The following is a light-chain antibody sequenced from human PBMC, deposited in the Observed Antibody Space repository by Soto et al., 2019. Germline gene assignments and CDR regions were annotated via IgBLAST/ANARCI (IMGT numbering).Light chain of an antibody. CDR1: QSVSNNY. CDR3: QQYGSSGT. V-gene: IGKV3-20*01. CDR2: GAS. J-gene: IGKJ1*01. Sequence: EIFLTQSPCTLSMSTGEIANLSRTASQSVSNNYLAWYQQKPGQAPRLLIYGASNRATGIPDRFSGSGSGTDFTLTISRLEPEDFAVYYCQQYGSSGTFGQGTKVDIK.